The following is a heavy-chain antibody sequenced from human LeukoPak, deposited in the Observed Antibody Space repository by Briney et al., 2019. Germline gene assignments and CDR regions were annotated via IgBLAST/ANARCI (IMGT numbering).Heavy chain of an antibody. V-gene: IGHV3-30*02. CDR2: IRYDGSNK. D-gene: IGHD1-1*01. CDR3: AGGYNFDY. Sequence: GGSLRLSCAASGFTFSDYYMSWIRQAPGKGLEWVAFIRYDGSNKYYADSVKGRFTISRDNSRKTLYLQMNSLRAEDTAVYYCAGGYNFDYWGQGTLVTVSS. J-gene: IGHJ4*02. CDR1: GFTFSDYY.